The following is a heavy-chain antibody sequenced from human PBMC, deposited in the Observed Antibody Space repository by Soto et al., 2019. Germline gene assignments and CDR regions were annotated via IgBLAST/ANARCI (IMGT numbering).Heavy chain of an antibody. D-gene: IGHD2-8*01. CDR1: GFTFSSYG. CDR2: ISYDGSNK. J-gene: IGHJ6*02. V-gene: IGHV3-30*18. CDR3: AKDRFYCTNGVCYWMGGYYYGMDV. Sequence: GGSLILSCAASGFTFSSYGMHWVRQAPGKGLEWVAVISYDGSNKYYADSVKGRFTISRDNSKNTLYLQMNSLRAEDTAVYYCAKDRFYCTNGVCYWMGGYYYGMDVWGQGTTVTVSS.